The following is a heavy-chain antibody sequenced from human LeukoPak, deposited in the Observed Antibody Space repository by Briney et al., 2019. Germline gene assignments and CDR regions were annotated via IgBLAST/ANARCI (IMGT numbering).Heavy chain of an antibody. CDR3: ARATREWVTPSYWYFDL. D-gene: IGHD1-26*01. CDR1: GFTFSSYA. Sequence: GGSLRLSCAASGFTFSSYAMHWVRQAPGKGLEWVAVISYDGSNKYYADSVKGRFTISRDNSKNTLYLQMNSLRAADTAVYYCARATREWVTPSYWYFDLWGRGTLVTVSS. CDR2: ISYDGSNK. V-gene: IGHV3-30-3*01. J-gene: IGHJ2*01.